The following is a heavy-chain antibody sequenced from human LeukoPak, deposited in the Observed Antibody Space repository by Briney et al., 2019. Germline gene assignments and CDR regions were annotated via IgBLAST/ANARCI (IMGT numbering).Heavy chain of an antibody. CDR1: GYTFTSFA. J-gene: IGHJ4*02. V-gene: IGHV1-3*04. CDR3: ARGQQLGGGSSGWYGGY. D-gene: IGHD6-19*01. CDR2: MNIGNGNT. Sequence: ASVKVSCKASGYTFTSFAVHWVRQAPGQRPEWMGWMNIGNGNTKYSQNIQDRITFIRDTSANTVYMELSSLTSEDTAVYYCARGQQLGGGSSGWYGGYWGQGTLVTVSS.